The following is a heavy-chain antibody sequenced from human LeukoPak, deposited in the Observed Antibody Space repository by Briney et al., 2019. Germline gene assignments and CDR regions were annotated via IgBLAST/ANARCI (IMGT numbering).Heavy chain of an antibody. V-gene: IGHV4-31*03. J-gene: IGHJ4*02. CDR1: GGSISSGGYY. Sequence: SQTLSLTCTVSGGSISSGGYYWSWIRQHPGKGLEWIGYIYYSGSTYYNPSLKSRVTISVDTSKNQFSPKLSSVTAADTAVYYCARFGYGSGSYLDYWDQGTLVTVSS. D-gene: IGHD3-10*01. CDR3: ARFGYGSGSYLDY. CDR2: IYYSGST.